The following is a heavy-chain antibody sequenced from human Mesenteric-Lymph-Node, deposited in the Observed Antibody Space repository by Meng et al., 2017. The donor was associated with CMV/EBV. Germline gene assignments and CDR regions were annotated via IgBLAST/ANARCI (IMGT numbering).Heavy chain of an antibody. V-gene: IGHV4-34*01. J-gene: IGHJ5*02. Sequence: LSLTCAVYGGSFSGYYWSWIRQPPGKGLEWIGEINHSGSTNYNPSLKSRVTISVDTSKSQFSLKLSSVTAADTAVYYCASLLNWFDPWGQGTLVTVSS. CDR3: ASLLNWFDP. CDR1: GGSFSGYY. CDR2: INHSGST.